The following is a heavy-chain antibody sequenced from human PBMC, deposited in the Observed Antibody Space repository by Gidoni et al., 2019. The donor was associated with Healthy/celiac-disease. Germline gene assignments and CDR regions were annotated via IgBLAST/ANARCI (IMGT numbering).Heavy chain of an antibody. Sequence: QVQLVESGGGVVQPGRSLRLSCAASGFTFSSYGMHWVRQAPGKGLEWVAVIWYDGSNKYYADSVKGRFTISRDNSKNTLYLQMNSLRAEETAVYYCARDYLAYGAFDYWGQGTLVTVSS. CDR3: ARDYLAYGAFDY. J-gene: IGHJ4*02. CDR2: IWYDGSNK. D-gene: IGHD4-17*01. V-gene: IGHV3-33*01. CDR1: GFTFSSYG.